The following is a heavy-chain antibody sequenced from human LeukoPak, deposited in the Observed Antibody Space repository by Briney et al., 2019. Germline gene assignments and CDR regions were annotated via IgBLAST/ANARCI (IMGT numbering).Heavy chain of an antibody. CDR3: ARANLGYCSSTSCYAGGSGYYYYYMDV. Sequence: GGSLRLSCAASGFTFSSYEMNWVRQAPGKGLEWVSYISSSGSTIYYADSVKGRFTISRDNAKNSLYLQMNSLRAEDTAVYYCARANLGYCSSTSCYAGGSGYYYYYMDVWGKGTTVTISS. CDR2: ISSSGSTI. J-gene: IGHJ6*03. V-gene: IGHV3-48*03. D-gene: IGHD2-2*01. CDR1: GFTFSSYE.